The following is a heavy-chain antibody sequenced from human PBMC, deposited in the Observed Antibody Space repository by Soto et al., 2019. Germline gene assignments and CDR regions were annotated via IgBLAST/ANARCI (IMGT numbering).Heavy chain of an antibody. Sequence: PSETLSLTCTVSGGSVSSGSYYWIWIRQPPGKGLEWIGYIYYSGSTNYNPSLKSRVTISVDTSKNQFSLKLSSVTAADTAVYYCARDHVVRGVINWFDPWAREPWSPSPQ. CDR3: ARDHVVRGVINWFDP. D-gene: IGHD3-10*01. V-gene: IGHV4-61*01. CDR1: GGSVSSGSYY. CDR2: IYYSGST. J-gene: IGHJ5*02.